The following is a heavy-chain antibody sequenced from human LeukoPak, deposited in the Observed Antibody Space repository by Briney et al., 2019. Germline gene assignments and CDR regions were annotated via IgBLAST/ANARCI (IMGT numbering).Heavy chain of an antibody. Sequence: PSETLSLTCTVSGGSISSSSYYWGWIRQPPGKGLEWIGSIYYSGSTYYNPSLKSRVTISVDTCKNQFSLKLSSVTAADTAVYYCARASITMIVVAPMTWAFDIWGQGTMVTVSS. CDR3: ARASITMIVVAPMTWAFDI. V-gene: IGHV4-39*07. D-gene: IGHD3-22*01. J-gene: IGHJ3*02. CDR1: GGSISSSSYY. CDR2: IYYSGST.